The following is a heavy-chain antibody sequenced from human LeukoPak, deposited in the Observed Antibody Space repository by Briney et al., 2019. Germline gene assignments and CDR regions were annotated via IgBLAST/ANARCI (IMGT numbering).Heavy chain of an antibody. V-gene: IGHV1-18*01. J-gene: IGHJ4*02. D-gene: IGHD3-3*01. Sequence: ASVKVSCKASGYTFTNYGINWVRQAPGQGLEWMGWISAYNGNTNYALKVQGRATMTTDTSTSTAYMELRSLRSDDTAVYYCARVLRYDFWSAYYFDYWGQGTLVTVSS. CDR2: ISAYNGNT. CDR3: ARVLRYDFWSAYYFDY. CDR1: GYTFTNYG.